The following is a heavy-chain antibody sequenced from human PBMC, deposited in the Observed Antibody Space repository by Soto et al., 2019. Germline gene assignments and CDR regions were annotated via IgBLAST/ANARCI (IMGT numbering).Heavy chain of an antibody. CDR3: AHDNSDASWSLFDN. D-gene: IGHD3-16*01. CDR2: ICSDDDK. CDR1: GFSLTTSGAS. V-gene: IGHV2-5*02. Sequence: QITLKESGPTMVNPTQTLTLTCTLSGFSLTTSGASVGWVREPPGKALEWLALICSDDDKRYRPSLKSTLTITEDTSKNQLVLTMTNMDPVDTATYNCAHDNSDASWSLFDNWGQGTLFTVSS. J-gene: IGHJ4*02.